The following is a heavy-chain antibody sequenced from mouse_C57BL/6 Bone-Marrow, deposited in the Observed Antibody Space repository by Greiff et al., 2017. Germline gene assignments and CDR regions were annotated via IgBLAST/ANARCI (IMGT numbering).Heavy chain of an antibody. J-gene: IGHJ1*03. V-gene: IGHV1-69*01. CDR3: ARENYYYGSAWFAY. CDR1: GYTFTSYW. D-gene: IGHD1-1*01. CDR2: IDPSASYT. Sequence: QVQLQQPGAELVMPGASVKLSCKASGYTFTSYWMHWVKQRPGQGLEWIGEIDPSASYTNYNQKFKGKSTLTVDKSSSTAYMQLSSLTSEDSAVYYCARENYYYGSAWFAYWGTGTTVTVSS.